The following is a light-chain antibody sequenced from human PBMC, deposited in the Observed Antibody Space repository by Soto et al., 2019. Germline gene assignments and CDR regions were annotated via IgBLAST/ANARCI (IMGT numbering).Light chain of an antibody. V-gene: IGLV2-14*01. CDR1: SSDVGGCNY. CDR2: EVS. Sequence: QSALTQPASVSGSPGQSITISCTGTSSDVGGCNYVSWYQQHPGKAPKVLIYEVSNRPSGVSNRFSGSKSGNAASLTISGLQAEDEGDYFCSAYTSGSTLVFGGGTKLTVL. J-gene: IGLJ2*01. CDR3: SAYTSGSTLV.